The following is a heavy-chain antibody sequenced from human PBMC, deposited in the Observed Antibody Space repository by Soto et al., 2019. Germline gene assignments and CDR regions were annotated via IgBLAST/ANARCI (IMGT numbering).Heavy chain of an antibody. D-gene: IGHD4-17*01. J-gene: IGHJ4*01. CDR3: TTDSRTTLPEVRFDF. V-gene: IGHV3-15*07. CDR2: IRSQSDGGSG. Sequence: GGSLRLSCAASGFTFHNAWINWVRQPPGGGLEWVGRIRSQSDGGSGDYAAPVKGRFVVSRDDSKNMVYLQMNSLKIEDTAVYYCTTDSRTTLPEVRFDFWGHGALVTAPQ. CDR1: GFTFHNAW.